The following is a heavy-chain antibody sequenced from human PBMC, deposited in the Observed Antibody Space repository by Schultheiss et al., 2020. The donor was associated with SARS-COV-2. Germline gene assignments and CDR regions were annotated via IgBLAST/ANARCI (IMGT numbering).Heavy chain of an antibody. D-gene: IGHD2-15*01. CDR2: IYPGESDT. CDR1: GYSFSSYW. Sequence: GESLKISCKGSGYSFSSYWLGWVRQMPGKGLEWMGIIYPGESDTRYSPSFQGQVTISADKSISTAYLQWSSQKASDTAMYYCARGYCGGGSCYEGEWFDSWGQGTLVTVSS. J-gene: IGHJ5*01. V-gene: IGHV5-51*01. CDR3: ARGYCGGGSCYEGEWFDS.